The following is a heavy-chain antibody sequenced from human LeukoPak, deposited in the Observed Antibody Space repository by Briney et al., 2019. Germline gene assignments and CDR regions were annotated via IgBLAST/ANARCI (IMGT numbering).Heavy chain of an antibody. J-gene: IGHJ4*02. D-gene: IGHD3-9*01. CDR2: IYQSGTT. V-gene: IGHV4-39*01. CDR3: ARHADGFHDILTGSFDY. Sequence: SETLSLTCTVSGGSLSSGGYLWGWIRQPPEKGLEWIGSIYQSGTTYYKSSLKSRVTISVDTSKNQFSLKLASVTAADTAVYYCARHADGFHDILTGSFDYWGQGVLVTVSS. CDR1: GGSLSSGGYL.